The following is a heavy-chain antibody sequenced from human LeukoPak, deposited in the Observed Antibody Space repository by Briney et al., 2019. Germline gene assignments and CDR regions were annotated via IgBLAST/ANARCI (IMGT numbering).Heavy chain of an antibody. CDR3: AKDDYSGYDQTFDY. V-gene: IGHV3-30*02. CDR1: GFTFSSYG. Sequence: GGSLRLSCAVSGFTFSSYGMHWVRQAPGKGLEWVAFIRYDGSNTYYADSVKGRFTISRDNSKNTLYLQMNSLRAEDTAVYYCAKDDYSGYDQTFDYWGQGTLVTVSS. D-gene: IGHD5-12*01. J-gene: IGHJ4*02. CDR2: IRYDGSNT.